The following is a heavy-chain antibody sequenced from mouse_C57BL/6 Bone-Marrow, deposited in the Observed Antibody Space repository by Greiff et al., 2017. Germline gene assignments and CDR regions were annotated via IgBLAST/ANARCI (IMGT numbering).Heavy chain of an antibody. CDR1: GFNIKDYY. V-gene: IGHV14-1*01. CDR2: IDPEDGDT. CDR3: TTPYYGSSSFAY. J-gene: IGHJ3*01. D-gene: IGHD1-1*01. Sequence: VQLQQSGAELVRPGDSVKLSCTASGFNIKDYYMHWVKQRPEQGLEWIGRIDPEDGDTEYAPKFQGKATMTADTSSNTAYLQRSSLTSEDTAVYYCTTPYYGSSSFAYWGQGTLVTVSA.